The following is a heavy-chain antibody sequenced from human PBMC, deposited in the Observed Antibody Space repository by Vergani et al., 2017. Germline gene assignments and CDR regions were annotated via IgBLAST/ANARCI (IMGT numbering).Heavy chain of an antibody. CDR3: ARHGAGNDACDI. D-gene: IGHD1-1*01. CDR2: IYSSGST. V-gene: IGHV4-59*08. J-gene: IGHJ3*02. Sequence: QVQLQESGPGLVKPSETLSLTCTVSGCSISSYYWSWIRQPPGKGLEWIGYIYSSGSTNYNPSLKSRVTISVDTSKNQFSLKLSSVTAADTAVYYCARHGAGNDACDIWGQGTMVTVSS. CDR1: GCSISSYY.